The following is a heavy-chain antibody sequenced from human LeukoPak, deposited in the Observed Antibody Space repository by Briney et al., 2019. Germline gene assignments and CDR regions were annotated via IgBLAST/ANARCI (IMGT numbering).Heavy chain of an antibody. Sequence: GASVKVSCKASGGTFSSYAISWVRQATGQGLEWMGWMNPNSGNTGYAQKFQGRVTMTRDTSTSTVYMELSSLRSEDTAVYYCAREGSKWELPFDYWGQGTLVTVSS. J-gene: IGHJ4*02. V-gene: IGHV1-8*02. CDR2: MNPNSGNT. D-gene: IGHD1-26*01. CDR1: GGTFSSYA. CDR3: AREGSKWELPFDY.